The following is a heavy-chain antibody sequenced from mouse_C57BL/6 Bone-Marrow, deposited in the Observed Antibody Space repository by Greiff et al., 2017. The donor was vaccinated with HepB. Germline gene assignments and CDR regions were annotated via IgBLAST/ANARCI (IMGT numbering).Heavy chain of an antibody. CDR1: GFNIKDYY. CDR3: ARGSNHWYFDV. V-gene: IGHV14-2*01. CDR2: IDPEDGET. Sequence: VQLQQSGAELVKPGASVKLSCTASGFNIKDYYMHWVKQRTEQGLEWIGRIDPEDGETKYAPKFQGKATITADTSSNTAYLQLSLTSEDTAVYYCARGSNHWYFDVWGTGTTVTVSS. J-gene: IGHJ1*03. D-gene: IGHD2-5*01.